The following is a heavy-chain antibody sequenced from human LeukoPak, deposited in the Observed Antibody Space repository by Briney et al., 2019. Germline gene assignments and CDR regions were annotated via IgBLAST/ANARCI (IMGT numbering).Heavy chain of an antibody. V-gene: IGHV3-74*01. J-gene: IGHJ4*02. CDR1: GFTFSSYW. CDR2: IYEFGSVP. Sequence: PGGSLRLSCAASGFTFSSYWMHWVRQVPGKGLARVSRIYEFGSVPNSAASVQGRFSISRDNAKNALYLQMNSLRAEDTAVYYCVRDMFGGRDYWGRRTLVTVSS. CDR3: VRDMFGGRDY. D-gene: IGHD3-10*02.